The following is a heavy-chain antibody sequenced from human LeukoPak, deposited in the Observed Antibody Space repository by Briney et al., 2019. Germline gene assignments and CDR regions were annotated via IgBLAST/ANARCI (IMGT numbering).Heavy chain of an antibody. CDR3: ARDSSPEDYYYYYGMDV. CDR1: GFTFTRYD. D-gene: IGHD6-13*01. CDR2: MNPNNGNT. J-gene: IGHJ6*02. Sequence: ASVKVSCKASGFTFTRYDINWVRQASGQGLEWMGWMNPNNGNTGYAQKFQGRVTMTRDTYTSTAYMELRGLRPEDTAVYYCARDSSPEDYYYYYGMDVWGQGTTVTVSS. V-gene: IGHV1-8*01.